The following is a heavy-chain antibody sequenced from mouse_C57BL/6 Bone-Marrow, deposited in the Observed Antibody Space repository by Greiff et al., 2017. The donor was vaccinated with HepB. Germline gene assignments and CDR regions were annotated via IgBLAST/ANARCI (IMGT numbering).Heavy chain of an antibody. CDR2: IWSDGST. D-gene: IGHD1-1*01. J-gene: IGHJ2*01. V-gene: IGHV2-6-1*01. Sequence: QVQLQQSGPGLVAPSQSLSITCTVSGFSLTSYGVHWVRQPPGKGLEWLVVIWSDGSTTYNSALKSRLSISKDNSKSQVFLKMNSLQTDDTAMYYCARHARPYYYGSSPYYFDYWGQGTTLTVSS. CDR3: ARHARPYYYGSSPYYFDY. CDR1: GFSLTSYG.